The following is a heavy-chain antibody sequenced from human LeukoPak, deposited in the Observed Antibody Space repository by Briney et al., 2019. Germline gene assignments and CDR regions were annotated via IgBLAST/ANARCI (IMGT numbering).Heavy chain of an antibody. D-gene: IGHD5-12*01. Sequence: EASVKVSCKASGYTFTGYYMHWVRQAPGQGLEWMGWINPNSGGASYAQKFQGRVTMTRDTSISTAYMELSRLRSDDTAVYYCARGSDSGYDWPSWFDPWGQGTLVTVSS. CDR2: INPNSGGA. J-gene: IGHJ5*02. V-gene: IGHV1-2*02. CDR3: ARGSDSGYDWPSWFDP. CDR1: GYTFTGYY.